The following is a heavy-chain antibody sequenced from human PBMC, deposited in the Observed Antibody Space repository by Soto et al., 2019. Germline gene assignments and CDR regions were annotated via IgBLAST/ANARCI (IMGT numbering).Heavy chain of an antibody. CDR3: AKDFDGSWYYFDY. V-gene: IGHV3-23*01. CDR1: GFTFSSYA. J-gene: IGHJ4*02. CDR2: ISGSGGDT. D-gene: IGHD6-13*01. Sequence: LRLSCAASGFTFSSYAMNWVRQAPGKGLEWVSAISGSGGDTYYADSVKGRFTISRDNSKNTLYLQMNSLRAEDTAVYYCAKDFDGSWYYFDYWGKGTWSPLL.